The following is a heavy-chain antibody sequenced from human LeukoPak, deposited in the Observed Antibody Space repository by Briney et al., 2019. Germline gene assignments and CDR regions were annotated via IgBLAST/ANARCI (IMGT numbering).Heavy chain of an antibody. CDR1: GFTFSSYG. CDR2: ISYDGSNK. V-gene: IGHV3-30*18. J-gene: IGHJ4*02. Sequence: GGSLRLSCAASGFTFSSYGMHWVRQAPGKGLEWAAVISYDGSNKYYADSVKGRFTISRDNSKNTLYLQMNSLRAEDTAVYYCAKDPDYGDYYFDYWGQGTLVTVSS. D-gene: IGHD4-17*01. CDR3: AKDPDYGDYYFDY.